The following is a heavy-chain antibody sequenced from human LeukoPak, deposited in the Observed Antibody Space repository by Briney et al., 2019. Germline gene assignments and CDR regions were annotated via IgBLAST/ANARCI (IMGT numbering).Heavy chain of an antibody. D-gene: IGHD1-26*01. CDR1: GYSFTSYG. CDR3: ARGQVGATRGYYSDY. V-gene: IGHV1-18*04. CDR2: ISTDNGNT. J-gene: IGHJ4*02. Sequence: GASVKVSCKSSGYSFTSYGINWVRQAPGQGLEWMGWISTDNGNTDYAQNLQGRVTMTTDTSTSTAYMELRSLRSDDTAVYYCARGQVGATRGYYSDYWGQGTLVTVSS.